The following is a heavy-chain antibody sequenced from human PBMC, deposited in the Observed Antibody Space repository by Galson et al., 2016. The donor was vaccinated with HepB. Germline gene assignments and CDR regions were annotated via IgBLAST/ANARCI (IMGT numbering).Heavy chain of an antibody. CDR3: AICIGWYGRCAFEI. D-gene: IGHD6-13*01. CDR2: IYSDGTT. J-gene: IGHJ3*02. Sequence: SLRLSCAASGFTVSSKYMSWVRQAPGKGLEWVSVIYSDGTTKYADSVKGRFIISRDNFKNTMYLQMNSLRAEDTAVFYCAICIGWYGRCAFEIWGQGTMVTVSS. CDR1: GFTVSSKY. V-gene: IGHV3-66*01.